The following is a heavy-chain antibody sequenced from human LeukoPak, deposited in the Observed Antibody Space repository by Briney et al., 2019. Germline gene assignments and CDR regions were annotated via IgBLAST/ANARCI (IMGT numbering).Heavy chain of an antibody. V-gene: IGHV4-38-2*02. Sequence: PSETLSLTYTVSDSSITSTYYWPWFRQPPGKGLEWIATVFRLQTVRTFNNPSLESRVTVSLDPSQNQFSLNLTSVTAADTALYFCARVLHAPYLIDSWGQGTLVTVSS. CDR2: VFRLQTVRT. CDR1: DSSITSTYY. D-gene: IGHD2-8*01. CDR3: ARVLHAPYLIDS. J-gene: IGHJ4*02.